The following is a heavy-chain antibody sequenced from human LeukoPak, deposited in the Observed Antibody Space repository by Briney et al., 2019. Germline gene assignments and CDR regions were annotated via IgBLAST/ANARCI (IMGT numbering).Heavy chain of an antibody. CDR2: INSDGSST. CDR3: AVTGETTFLFDY. D-gene: IGHD3-16*01. Sequence: GRSLRLSCAASGFTFDDYAMHWVRQAPGKGLVWVSRINSDGSSTSYADSVKGRFTISRDNAKNTLYLQMNSLRAEDTAVYYCAVTGETTFLFDYWGQGTLVTVSS. V-gene: IGHV3-74*01. J-gene: IGHJ4*02. CDR1: GFTFDDYA.